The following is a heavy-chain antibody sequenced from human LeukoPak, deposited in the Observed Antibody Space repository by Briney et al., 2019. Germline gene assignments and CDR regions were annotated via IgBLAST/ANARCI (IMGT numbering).Heavy chain of an antibody. Sequence: SETLSLTCAVYGGSFSGYYWSWIRQPPGKGLEWIGEINHSGSTNYNPSLKSRVTISVDTSKNQFPLKLSSVTAADTAVYYCARVIAARSAWFDPWGQGTLVTVSS. J-gene: IGHJ5*02. CDR1: GGSFSGYY. D-gene: IGHD6-6*01. V-gene: IGHV4-34*01. CDR2: INHSGST. CDR3: ARVIAARSAWFDP.